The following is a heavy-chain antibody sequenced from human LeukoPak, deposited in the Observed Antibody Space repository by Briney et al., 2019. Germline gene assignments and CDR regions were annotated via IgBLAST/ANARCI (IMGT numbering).Heavy chain of an antibody. D-gene: IGHD6-19*01. CDR2: IYSGGST. Sequence: GSLRLSCAASGFTVSSNYMSWVRQAPGKGLEWVSVIYSGGSTYYADSVKGRFTISRHNSKNTLYLQMNSLRAEDTAVYYCARDDVQTAVAGNYYYYYGMDGWGQGTTVTVSS. CDR1: GFTVSSNY. V-gene: IGHV3-53*04. J-gene: IGHJ6*02. CDR3: ARDDVQTAVAGNYYYYYGMDG.